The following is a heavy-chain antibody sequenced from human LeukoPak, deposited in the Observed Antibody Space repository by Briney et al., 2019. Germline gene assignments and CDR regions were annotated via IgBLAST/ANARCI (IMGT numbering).Heavy chain of an antibody. V-gene: IGHV3-23*01. CDR3: AKDPNPHYDFWSGYK. J-gene: IGHJ4*02. CDR1: GFTLSGHT. Sequence: GGSLRLSCAASGFTLSGHTMAWLRQAPGKGLEWVSIIGGRDDRTYYADSVKGRFTISRDNPKNNLYLHMNSLRAEDTAVYYCAKDPNPHYDFWSGYKWGQGTMVTVSS. D-gene: IGHD3-3*01. CDR2: IGGRDDRT.